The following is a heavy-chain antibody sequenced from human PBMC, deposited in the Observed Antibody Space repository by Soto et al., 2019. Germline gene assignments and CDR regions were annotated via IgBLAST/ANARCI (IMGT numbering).Heavy chain of an antibody. V-gene: IGHV3-21*01. Sequence: EVQLMESGGGLVKPGGSLRLSCAASGFTFSSYTMIWVRQAPGKGLEWVSSISSSSSYIYYADSVKGRFTISRDNAKNSLYLQMNSLRAEDTAVYYCARCGYTTEDHWCQGTLVTVSS. J-gene: IGHJ4*02. CDR3: ARCGYTTEDH. CDR1: GFTFSSYT. D-gene: IGHD5-12*01. CDR2: ISSSSSYI.